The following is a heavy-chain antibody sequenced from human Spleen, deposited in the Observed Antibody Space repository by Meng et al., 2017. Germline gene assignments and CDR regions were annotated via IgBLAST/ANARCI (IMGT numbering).Heavy chain of an antibody. CDR3: ARDLGYYGSGSYNDYYYYGMDV. CDR2: ISGGGGTT. Sequence: GESLKISCAASGFTFSNYAMNWVRQAPGKGLEWVSAISGGGGTTYYADSVKGRFTISRDNSKNTLYLQMNSLRAEDTAVYYCARDLGYYGSGSYNDYYYYGMDVWGQGTTVTVSS. D-gene: IGHD3-10*01. V-gene: IGHV3-23*01. CDR1: GFTFSNYA. J-gene: IGHJ6*02.